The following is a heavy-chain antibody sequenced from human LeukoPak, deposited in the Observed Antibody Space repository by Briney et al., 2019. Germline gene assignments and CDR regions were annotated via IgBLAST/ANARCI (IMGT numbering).Heavy chain of an antibody. CDR2: ISAYNGNT. Sequence: GASVKVSSKASGYTFTSYGISWVRQAPGQGLEWMGWISAYNGNTNYAQKLQGRVTMTTDTSTSTAYMELRSLRSDDTAVYYCAKGLFFGAGTALFDYWGQGTLVTVSS. D-gene: IGHD6-13*01. CDR3: AKGLFFGAGTALFDY. V-gene: IGHV1-18*01. CDR1: GYTFTSYG. J-gene: IGHJ4*02.